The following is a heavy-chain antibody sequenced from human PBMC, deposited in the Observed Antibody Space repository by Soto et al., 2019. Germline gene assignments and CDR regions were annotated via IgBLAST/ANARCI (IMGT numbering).Heavy chain of an antibody. CDR1: GFTFGSHG. D-gene: IGHD5-12*01. CDR2: IWFDGSNK. V-gene: IGHV3-33*01. Sequence: PGGSLRLSCAASGFTFGSHGMHWVRQAPGKGLEWVAVIWFDGSNKYYADSVKGRFTISRDNSKNTLYLEMNSLRAEDTAVYYCAILDRCYDPLDVFNFWGQGKMVTVSS. J-gene: IGHJ3*01. CDR3: AILDRCYDPLDVFNF.